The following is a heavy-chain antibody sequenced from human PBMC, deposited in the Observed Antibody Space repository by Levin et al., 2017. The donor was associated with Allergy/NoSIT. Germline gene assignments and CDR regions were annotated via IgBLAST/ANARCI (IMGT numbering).Heavy chain of an antibody. CDR3: ERDLEGFSGYKPYCYTDV. D-gene: IGHD5-12*01. J-gene: IGHJ6*03. Sequence: SETLSLTCSVSGDSISRGFYYWSWIRQPAGEGLEWIGRIYVTGSTTYSPSLKSRVTISLDRSKDQVSLKINSVTAADTAVYYCERDLEGFSGYKPYCYTDVWGKGTTVTVSS. CDR1: GDSISRGFYY. V-gene: IGHV4-61*02. CDR2: IYVTGST.